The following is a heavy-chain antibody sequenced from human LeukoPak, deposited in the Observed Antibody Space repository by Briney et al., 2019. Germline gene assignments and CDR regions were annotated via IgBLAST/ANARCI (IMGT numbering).Heavy chain of an antibody. J-gene: IGHJ6*04. D-gene: IGHD3-10*02. CDR2: ISFSGSTI. V-gene: IGHV3-48*04. CDR1: GFTFSTYS. CDR3: AELGITMIGGV. Sequence: GGSLRLSCAASGFTFSTYSMNGVRQAPGKGREWGSYISFSGSTIYYADSVKGRFTISRDNAKNSLYLQMTSLRAEDTAVYYCAELGITMIGGVWGKGTPVTISS.